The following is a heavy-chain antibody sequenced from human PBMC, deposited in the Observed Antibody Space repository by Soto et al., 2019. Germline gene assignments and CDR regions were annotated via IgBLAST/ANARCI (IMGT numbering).Heavy chain of an antibody. CDR2: IGIAFNT. CDR3: ARGDYFGSGSFDY. J-gene: IGHJ4*02. D-gene: IGHD3-10*01. CDR1: GFTFSSYD. V-gene: IGHV3-13*01. Sequence: EVQLVESGGGFVQPGGSLRLSCAASGFTFSSYDMQWVRQVTGKGLKWVSSIGIAFNTYYADSVKGRFTLSRENAKNSLYLQMNSLTAGDTAVYYCARGDYFGSGSFDYWGQGALVTVSS.